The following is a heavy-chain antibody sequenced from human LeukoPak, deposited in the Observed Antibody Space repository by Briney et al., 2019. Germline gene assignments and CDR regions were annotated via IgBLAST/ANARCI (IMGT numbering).Heavy chain of an antibody. Sequence: PGGSLRLSCAASGFTFSSYAMSWVRQALGKGLEWVSAISGSGGSTYYADSVKGRFTISRDNSKNTLYLQMNSLRAEDTAVYYCAKGPNSGSYRPGTRFDYWGQGTLVTVSS. CDR2: ISGSGGST. V-gene: IGHV3-23*01. CDR1: GFTFSSYA. CDR3: AKGPNSGSYRPGTRFDY. D-gene: IGHD1-26*01. J-gene: IGHJ4*02.